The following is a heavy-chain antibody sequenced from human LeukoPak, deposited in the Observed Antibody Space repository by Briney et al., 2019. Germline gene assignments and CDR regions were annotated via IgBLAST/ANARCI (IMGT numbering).Heavy chain of an antibody. V-gene: IGHV3-23*01. D-gene: IGHD1-7*01. Sequence: GGSLRLSCAASGFTFSSYAMSWVRQAPGKGLELVSAISGSGGSTYYADSVKGRFTISRDNSKNTLYLQMNSLRAEDTAVYHCARARTGTTGAPFRYWGQGTPVTVSS. CDR3: ARARTGTTGAPFRY. CDR2: ISGSGGST. J-gene: IGHJ4*02. CDR1: GFTFSSYA.